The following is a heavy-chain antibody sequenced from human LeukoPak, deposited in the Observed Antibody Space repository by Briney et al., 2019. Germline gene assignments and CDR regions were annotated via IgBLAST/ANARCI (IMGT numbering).Heavy chain of an antibody. CDR2: IYYSGTT. D-gene: IGHD5-18*01. Sequence: SETLSLTCTVSGGSISSSPYYWGWIRQPPGKGLEWIGSIYYSGTTHYSPSLESLVTISVDTSKNQFSLKLASVTAADTAIYYCAKGAGGFSYYNWFDPWGQGTLVTVSS. V-gene: IGHV4-39*07. CDR3: AKGAGGFSYYNWFDP. CDR1: GGSISSSPYY. J-gene: IGHJ5*02.